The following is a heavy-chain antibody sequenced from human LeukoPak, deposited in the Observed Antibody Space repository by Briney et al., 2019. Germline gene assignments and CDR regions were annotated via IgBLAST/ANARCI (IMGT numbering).Heavy chain of an antibody. Sequence: ASVKVSCKASGYTFTDYYMHWVRQAPGQGLEWMGWINPNSGGTNYAQKFQGRVTMTRDTSISTAYMELSRLRSGDTAVYYCARASYYYDSSGYPGYYFDYWGQGTLVTVSS. CDR1: GYTFTDYY. CDR2: INPNSGGT. J-gene: IGHJ4*02. V-gene: IGHV1-2*02. CDR3: ARASYYYDSSGYPGYYFDY. D-gene: IGHD3-22*01.